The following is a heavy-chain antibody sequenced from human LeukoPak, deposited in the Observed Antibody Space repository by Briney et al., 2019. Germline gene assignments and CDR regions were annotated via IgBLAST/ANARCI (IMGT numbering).Heavy chain of an antibody. CDR2: IYYSGTT. V-gene: IGHV4-30-4*08. D-gene: IGHD2-2*01. CDR1: GGSINSGDYY. CDR3: ARSPMVVLPAAGFDP. J-gene: IGHJ5*02. Sequence: SQTLSLTCTVSGGSINSGDYYWSWIRQPPGKGLEWIGYIYYSGTTYYNPSLKSRVTISVDTSKNQFSLKLTSVTAADTAVYYCARSPMVVLPAAGFDPWGQGTLVTVSS.